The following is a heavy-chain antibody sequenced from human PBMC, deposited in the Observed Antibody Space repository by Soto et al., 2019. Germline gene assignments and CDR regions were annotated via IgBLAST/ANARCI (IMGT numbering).Heavy chain of an antibody. CDR2: ISSSGSTI. CDR3: ARDPRVRHIVVVPAAISGYFDY. Sequence: QVQLVESGGGLVKPGGSLRLSCAASGFTFSDYYMSWIRQAPGKGLEWVSYISSSGSTIYYADSVKGRFTISRDNAKNALYLQMNSLRAEDTAVYYCARDPRVRHIVVVPAAISGYFDYWGQGTLVTVSS. V-gene: IGHV3-11*01. CDR1: GFTFSDYY. J-gene: IGHJ4*02. D-gene: IGHD2-2*01.